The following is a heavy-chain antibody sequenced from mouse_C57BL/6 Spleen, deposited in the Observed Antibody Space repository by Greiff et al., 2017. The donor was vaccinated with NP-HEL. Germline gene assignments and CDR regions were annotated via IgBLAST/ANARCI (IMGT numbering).Heavy chain of an antibody. CDR1: GYTFTSYW. V-gene: IGHV1-7*01. CDR3: AIYYGSRDYAMDY. D-gene: IGHD1-1*01. Sequence: QVHVKQSGAELAKPGASVKLSCKASGYTFTSYWMHWVKQRPGQGLEWIGYINPSSGYTKYNQKFKDKATLTADKSSSTAYMQLSSLTYEDSAVYYCAIYYGSRDYAMDYWGQGTSVTVSS. J-gene: IGHJ4*01. CDR2: INPSSGYT.